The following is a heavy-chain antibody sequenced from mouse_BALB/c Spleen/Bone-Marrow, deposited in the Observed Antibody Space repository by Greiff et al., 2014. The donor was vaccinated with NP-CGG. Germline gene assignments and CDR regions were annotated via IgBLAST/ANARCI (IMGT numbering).Heavy chain of an antibody. D-gene: IGHD2-3*01. CDR1: GFTFTDYY. V-gene: IGHV7-3*02. CDR3: ARDRGLLLFDY. Sequence: EVQVVESGGGLVQPGGSLRLSCATSGFTFTDYYMSWVRQPPGKALEWLGFIRNKANGYTTEYSASVKGRFTISRDNSQSILYLQMNTLRAEDSATYYCARDRGLLLFDYWGQGTTLTVSS. J-gene: IGHJ2*01. CDR2: IRNKANGYTT.